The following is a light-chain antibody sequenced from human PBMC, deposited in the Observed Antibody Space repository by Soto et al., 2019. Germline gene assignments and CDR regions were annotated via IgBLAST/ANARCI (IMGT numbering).Light chain of an antibody. CDR3: SSYTGGSTYV. CDR1: SSDIGGYKY. J-gene: IGLJ1*01. Sequence: QSVLTQPASVSGSPGQSITISFTGTSSDIGGYKYVSWYQQHPGKAPKLMMYDVSNRPSGVSNRFSGSKSGNTATLTISGLQGEDEAEYYCSSYTGGSTYVFGTGTKLTVL. V-gene: IGLV2-14*01. CDR2: DVS.